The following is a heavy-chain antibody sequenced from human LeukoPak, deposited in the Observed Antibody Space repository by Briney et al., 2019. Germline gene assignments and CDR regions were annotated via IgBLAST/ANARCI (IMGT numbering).Heavy chain of an antibody. D-gene: IGHD3-10*01. V-gene: IGHV3-53*01. CDR1: GFTLSTKY. CDR3: ARVGDHYHWYLDL. J-gene: IGHJ2*01. CDR2: LYSAQTT. Sequence: GGSLRLSCAASGFTLSTKYMNWVRQAPGKGVEGVSILYSAQTTYYSASVNGPFTVSTHSSKNTIYLHINSLRAEDTAVYYCARVGDHYHWYLDLWGRGALVTVSS.